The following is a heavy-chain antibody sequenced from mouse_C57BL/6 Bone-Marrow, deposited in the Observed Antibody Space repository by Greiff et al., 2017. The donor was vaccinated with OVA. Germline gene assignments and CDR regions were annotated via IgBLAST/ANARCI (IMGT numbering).Heavy chain of an antibody. D-gene: IGHD1-1*01. V-gene: IGHV1-78*01. CDR2: IYPSDGST. J-gene: IGHJ1*03. Sequence: VQLQQSDAELVQPGASVKISCKASGYTFTDHSIHWMKQRPEQGLAWIGYIYPSDGSTKYNEKFKGKVTLTADKSSSTAYMQLNSLTSEDSAVYFCARGGFRLDYYSYWYFDVWGTGTTVTVSS. CDR1: GYTFTDHS. CDR3: ARGGFRLDYYSYWYFDV.